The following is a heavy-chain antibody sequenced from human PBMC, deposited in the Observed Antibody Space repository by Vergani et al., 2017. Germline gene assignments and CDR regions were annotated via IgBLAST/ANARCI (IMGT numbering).Heavy chain of an antibody. J-gene: IGHJ4*02. CDR2: IISSSSYI. V-gene: IGHV3-21*04. CDR3: AKDRIGSYFPGGFGY. Sequence: EVQLVESGGGLVQPGGSLRLSCSASGFTFISYSMNWVRQAPGKGLEWVSSIISSSSYIYYADSVKGRFTISRDNAKNSLYLQMNSLRAEDTAVDYCAKDRIGSYFPGGFGYWGQGTLVTVAS. CDR1: GFTFISYS. D-gene: IGHD1-26*01.